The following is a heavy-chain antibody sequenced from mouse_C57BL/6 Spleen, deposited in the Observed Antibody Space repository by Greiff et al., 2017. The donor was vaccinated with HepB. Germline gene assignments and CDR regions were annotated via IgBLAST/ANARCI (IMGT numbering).Heavy chain of an antibody. J-gene: IGHJ2*01. CDR2: IYPGDGDT. D-gene: IGHD2-2*01. CDR3: ARRNGYPWYFYY. CDR1: GYAFSSSW. Sequence: QVQLKQSGPELVKPGASVKISCKASGYAFSSSWMNWVKQRPGKGLEWIGRIYPGDGDTNYNGKFKGKATLTADKSSSTAYMQLSSLTSEDSAVYFCARRNGYPWYFYYWGQGTTLTVSS. V-gene: IGHV1-82*01.